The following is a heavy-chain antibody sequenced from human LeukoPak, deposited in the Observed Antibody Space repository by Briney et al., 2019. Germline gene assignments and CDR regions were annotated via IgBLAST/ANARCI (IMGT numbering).Heavy chain of an antibody. CDR1: GFIFSSYA. Sequence: GGSLRLSCSASGFIFSSYAMHWVRQAPGKGLEYVSGISFNGGNTYFADSVKGRFTISRDNSKNTLWLQMTSLRAEDTAVYYCAKSPYHFSAGADYWGQGTLVTVSS. CDR3: AKSPYHFSAGADY. CDR2: ISFNGGNT. J-gene: IGHJ4*02. V-gene: IGHV3-64D*06. D-gene: IGHD1-26*01.